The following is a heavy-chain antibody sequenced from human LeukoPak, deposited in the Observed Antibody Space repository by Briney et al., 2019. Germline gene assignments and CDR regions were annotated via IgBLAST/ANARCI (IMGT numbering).Heavy chain of an antibody. D-gene: IGHD6-13*01. J-gene: IGHJ6*03. CDR1: GYTFISYG. Sequence: ASVKVSCKSSGYTFISYGISWVRQAPGQGLEWMGWISAYNGNTNYAQKFQGRVTLTTDTPTNTAYMEVRSLRSDDTAVYYCARDAGYSSSAYMDVWGKGTTVTISS. CDR2: ISAYNGNT. V-gene: IGHV1-18*01. CDR3: ARDAGYSSSAYMDV.